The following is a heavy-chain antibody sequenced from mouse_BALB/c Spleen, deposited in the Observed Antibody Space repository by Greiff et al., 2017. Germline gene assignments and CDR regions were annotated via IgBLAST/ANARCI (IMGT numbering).Heavy chain of an antibody. CDR2: IYPGSGST. CDR3: ARYNDRYDDGTGRFDY. Sequence: QVQLQQPGAELVKPGTSVKLSCKASGYNFTSYWINWVKLRPGQGLEWIGDIYPGSGSTNYNEKFKSKATLTVDTSSSTAYMQLSSLASEDSALYYCARYNDRYDDGTGRFDYWGQGTTLTVSS. J-gene: IGHJ2*01. CDR1: GYNFTSYW. D-gene: IGHD2-14*01. V-gene: IGHV1-55*01.